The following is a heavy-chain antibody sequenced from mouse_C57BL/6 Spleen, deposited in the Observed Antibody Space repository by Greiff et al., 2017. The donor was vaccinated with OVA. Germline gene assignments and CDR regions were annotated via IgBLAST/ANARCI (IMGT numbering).Heavy chain of an antibody. Sequence: QVQLKQSGAELVKPGASVKLSCKASGYTFTSYWMQWVKQRPGQGLEWIGEIDPSDSYTNYNQKFKGKATLTVDTSSSTAYMQLSSLTSEDSAVYYCARTHYSNYPYYFDYWGQGTTLTVSS. CDR1: GYTFTSYW. CDR2: IDPSDSYT. J-gene: IGHJ2*01. CDR3: ARTHYSNYPYYFDY. V-gene: IGHV1-50*01. D-gene: IGHD2-5*01.